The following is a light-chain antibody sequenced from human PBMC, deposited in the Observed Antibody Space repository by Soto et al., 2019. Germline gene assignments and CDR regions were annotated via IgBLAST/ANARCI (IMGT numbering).Light chain of an antibody. CDR3: QQYGSSPLVT. CDR2: GTS. J-gene: IGKJ5*01. V-gene: IGKV3-20*01. CDR1: QSVSSSY. Sequence: EIVLTQSPGTLSLSPGERATLSCRASQSVSSSYLAWYQQRPGQAPRLLIYGTSSRATGIPDRFSGSGSGTDFTLPISRLKPDDFAVYYCQQYGSSPLVTFGQGTRLEIK.